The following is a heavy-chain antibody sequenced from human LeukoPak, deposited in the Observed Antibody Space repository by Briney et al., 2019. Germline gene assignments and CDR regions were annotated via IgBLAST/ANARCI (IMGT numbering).Heavy chain of an antibody. Sequence: GGSLRLSCAASGFTFSSYGMSWVRQAPGKGLEWVSAISGSGDTTYYADSVKGRFTISRDNSKNTLYLQMNSLRAEDTAVYYCAKSTYCGGDCNWFDPWGQGTLVTVSS. J-gene: IGHJ5*02. D-gene: IGHD2-21*02. CDR3: AKSTYCGGDCNWFDP. CDR2: ISGSGDTT. V-gene: IGHV3-23*01. CDR1: GFTFSSYG.